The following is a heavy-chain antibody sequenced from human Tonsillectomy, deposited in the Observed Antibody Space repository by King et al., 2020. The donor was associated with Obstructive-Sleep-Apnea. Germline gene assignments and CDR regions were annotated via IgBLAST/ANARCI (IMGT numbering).Heavy chain of an antibody. CDR2: IWYDGSDK. V-gene: IGHV3-33*06. Sequence: QVQLVASGGGVVQPGRSLRLSCAASGFTFSSYGMHWVRQAPGKGLEWVALIWYDGSDKYYADSVKGRFTISRDNSKNTLYLQMNSLRAEDTAVYYCAKEKTYCSSSSCPLDYWGQGTLVTVSS. D-gene: IGHD2-2*01. J-gene: IGHJ4*02. CDR1: GFTFSSYG. CDR3: AKEKTYCSSSSCPLDY.